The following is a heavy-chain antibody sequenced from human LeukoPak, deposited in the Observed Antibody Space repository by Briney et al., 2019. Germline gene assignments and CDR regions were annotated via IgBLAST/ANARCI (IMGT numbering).Heavy chain of an antibody. J-gene: IGHJ4*02. CDR3: ARRVQTTGVFDY. CDR2: IKPNSGDT. CDR1: GYTFTDYY. V-gene: IGHV1-2*06. D-gene: IGHD2-8*01. Sequence: GASVKVSFNASGYTFTDYYMHWVRQAPGQGLEWMGRIKPNSGDTNYAQKFQGRVTMTRDTSINTAYMELSRLKSDDTAVYYCARRVQTTGVFDYWGQGTLVTVSS.